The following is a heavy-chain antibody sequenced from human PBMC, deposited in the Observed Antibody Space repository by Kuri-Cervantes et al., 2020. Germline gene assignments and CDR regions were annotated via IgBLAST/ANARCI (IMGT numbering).Heavy chain of an antibody. CDR1: GLTFRNHG. CDR3: AIDRGGCSGGSCSSDYFGD. V-gene: IGHV3-33*03. CDR2: IWNDGTTT. Sequence: GESLKISCAASGLTFRNHGLHWVRQTPDKRLEWVALIWNDGTTTFYADSVKGRFTISRDNSKNTLHLQMNSLRVEDTAVYYCAIDRGGCSGGSCSSDYFGDWGQGTLVTVSS. D-gene: IGHD2-15*01. J-gene: IGHJ4*02.